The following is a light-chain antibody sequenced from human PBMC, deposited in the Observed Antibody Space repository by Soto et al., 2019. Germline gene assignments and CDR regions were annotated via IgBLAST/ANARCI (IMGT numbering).Light chain of an antibody. CDR2: DAS. J-gene: IGKJ2*01. CDR3: QHYSTSSPT. V-gene: IGKV1-5*01. CDR1: RAISNW. Sequence: DIQMTQSPSTLSASVGDRVTITCRASRAISNWLAWYQQKPGKAPKLLIYDASSLESGVPSRFSGSGSGTEFTLTISSLQPDDFATYYCQHYSTSSPTFGQGTKVDI.